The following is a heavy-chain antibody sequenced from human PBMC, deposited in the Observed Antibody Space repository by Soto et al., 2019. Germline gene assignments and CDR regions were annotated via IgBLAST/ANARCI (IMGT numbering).Heavy chain of an antibody. CDR2: ISYDGSNK. V-gene: IGHV3-30*18. Sequence: QVQLVESGGGVVQPGRSLRLSCAASGFTFSSYGMHWVRQAPGKGLEWVAVISYDGSNKYYADSVKGRFTISRDNSKNTLYLQMNSLRAEDTAVYYCAKDLAYSGYVYAVGTVDYWGQGTLVTVSS. J-gene: IGHJ4*02. CDR1: GFTFSSYG. D-gene: IGHD5-12*01. CDR3: AKDLAYSGYVYAVGTVDY.